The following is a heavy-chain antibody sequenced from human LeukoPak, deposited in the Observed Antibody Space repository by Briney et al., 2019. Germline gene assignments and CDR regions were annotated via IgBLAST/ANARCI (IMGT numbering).Heavy chain of an antibody. D-gene: IGHD3-10*02. CDR3: AKELDTMFFDY. CDR1: GFIFYRYT. V-gene: IGHV3-43*01. CDR2: AGWAGGTT. Sequence: GGSLRLSCATSGFIFYRYTIHWVRQAPGKGLEWVSLAGWAGGTTYYSDSVRGRFTISRDSGKNSVYLQMNSLTTDDTAFYFCAKELDTMFFDYWGQGALVTVSS. J-gene: IGHJ4*02.